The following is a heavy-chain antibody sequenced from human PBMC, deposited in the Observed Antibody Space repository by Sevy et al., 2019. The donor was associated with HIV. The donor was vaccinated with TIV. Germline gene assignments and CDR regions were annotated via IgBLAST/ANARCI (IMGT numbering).Heavy chain of an antibody. CDR1: GFTFRSYA. D-gene: IGHD3-3*01. J-gene: IGHJ4*02. CDR2: IIGSGDNT. CDR3: AKSPYFDFWSGHYTRGANFDY. Sequence: GGSLRLSCEASGFTFRSYAMSWVRQAPGKGLEWVSGIIGSGDNTYYADSVKGRFTVSRDKSKNTLYLQMNSLRAGDTAVYYCAKSPYFDFWSGHYTRGANFDYWGQGTLVTVSS. V-gene: IGHV3-23*01.